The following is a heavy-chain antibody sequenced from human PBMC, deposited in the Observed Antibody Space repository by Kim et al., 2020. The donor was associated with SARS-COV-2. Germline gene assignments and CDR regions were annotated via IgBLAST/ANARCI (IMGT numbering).Heavy chain of an antibody. CDR1: GFTFSNAW. D-gene: IGHD5-18*01. Sequence: GGSLRLSCAASGFTFSNAWMSWVRQAPGKGLEWVGRIKSKTDGGTTDYAAPVKGRFTISRDDSKNTLYLQMNSLKTEDTAVYYCTHPYSYGFPFDYWGQGTLVTVSS. V-gene: IGHV3-15*01. CDR3: THPYSYGFPFDY. CDR2: IKSKTDGGTT. J-gene: IGHJ4*02.